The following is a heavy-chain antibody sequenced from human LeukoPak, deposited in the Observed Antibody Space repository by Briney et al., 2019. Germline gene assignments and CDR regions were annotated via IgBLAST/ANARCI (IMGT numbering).Heavy chain of an antibody. Sequence: GGSLRLSCAASGFTFSSYAMSWVRQAPGKGLEWVSVIGVSGGSTSYGDSVKGRFTISRDNSKNTVYLQMNSLRAEDTAVYYCAKGGSSGYYSSFDYWGQGTLVTVSS. CDR3: AKGGSSGYYSSFDY. J-gene: IGHJ4*02. V-gene: IGHV3-23*01. CDR1: GFTFSSYA. CDR2: IGVSGGST. D-gene: IGHD3-22*01.